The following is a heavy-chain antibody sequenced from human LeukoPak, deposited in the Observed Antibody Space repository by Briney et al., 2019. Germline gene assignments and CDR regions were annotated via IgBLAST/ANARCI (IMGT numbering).Heavy chain of an antibody. V-gene: IGHV3-48*01. D-gene: IGHD3-22*01. J-gene: IGHJ6*03. Sequence: GGSLRLSCAASGFTFSSYSMNWVRQAPGKGLEWVSYISSSSSTTYYADSVKGRFTISRDNAKNSLYLQMNSLRAEDTAVYYCARDVSSGYSYYYYYMDVWGKGTTVTVSS. CDR2: ISSSSSTT. CDR3: ARDVSSGYSYYYYYMDV. CDR1: GFTFSSYS.